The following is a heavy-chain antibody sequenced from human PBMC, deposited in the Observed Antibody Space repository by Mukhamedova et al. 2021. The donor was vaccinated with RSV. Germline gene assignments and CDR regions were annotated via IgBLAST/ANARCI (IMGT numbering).Heavy chain of an antibody. CDR3: ARDPGYSGGWGNTCYFDY. J-gene: IGHJ4*02. CDR2: IDSDDDK. D-gene: IGHD5-12*01. Sequence: ALEWLARIDSDDDKFYTTSLKSRLSISKDTSKNQVVLTMTDVDPLDTATYFCARDPGYSGGWGNTCYFDYWGKGTRGTVSS. V-gene: IGHV2-70*04.